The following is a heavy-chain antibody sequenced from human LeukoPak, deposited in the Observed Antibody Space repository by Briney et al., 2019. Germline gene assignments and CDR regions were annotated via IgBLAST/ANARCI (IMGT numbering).Heavy chain of an antibody. D-gene: IGHD3-9*01. Sequence: HPGGSLRLSCAASGFTVSSNYMSWVRQAPGKGLEWVSVIYSGGSTYYADSVKGRFTVSRDNSKNTLYLQMNSLRAEDTAVYYCAKLWDSYYDILTGYYAPPDYWGQGTLVTVSS. CDR1: GFTVSSNY. CDR2: IYSGGST. J-gene: IGHJ4*02. V-gene: IGHV3-53*05. CDR3: AKLWDSYYDILTGYYAPPDY.